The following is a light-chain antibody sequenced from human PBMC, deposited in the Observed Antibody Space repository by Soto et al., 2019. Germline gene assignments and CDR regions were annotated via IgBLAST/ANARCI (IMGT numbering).Light chain of an antibody. J-gene: IGKJ1*01. V-gene: IGKV3D-15*01. CDR2: GAY. Sequence: EIVLTQSPATLSLSPGERATLSCRASQSVSSYLAWYQQKPGQAPRLLMYGAYIRATGIPDRFSGDGSGTDFTLTISSLQSEDFAVYYCQQYNNWPRTFGQGTKVDIK. CDR1: QSVSSY. CDR3: QQYNNWPRT.